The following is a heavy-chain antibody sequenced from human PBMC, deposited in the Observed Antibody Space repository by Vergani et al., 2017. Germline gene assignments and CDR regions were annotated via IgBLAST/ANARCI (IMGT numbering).Heavy chain of an antibody. D-gene: IGHD6-19*01. CDR3: AKVGRSEVAGTFGAFDI. V-gene: IGHV3-23*01. Sequence: EVQQLWSGGDLLQPGGSLRLSCAASGFTFIMHVMSWVRQASGKRLEWVSTLSAIDRRTHYADSVKGRFTISRDISKNTLFLHMNSLRPEDTAVYYCAKVGRSEVAGTFGAFDIWGQGTMDTVSS. CDR1: GFTFIMHV. CDR2: LSAIDRRT. J-gene: IGHJ3*02.